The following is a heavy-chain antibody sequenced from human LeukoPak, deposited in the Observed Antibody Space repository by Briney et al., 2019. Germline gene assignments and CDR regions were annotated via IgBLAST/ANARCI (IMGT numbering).Heavy chain of an antibody. J-gene: IGHJ4*02. CDR2: IYPGDSDT. CDR3: ARQADPYGDYHFDY. V-gene: IGHV5-51*01. D-gene: IGHD4-17*01. Sequence: GESLQISCKGSGYSFTSYWIGWVRQMPGKGLEWMGIIYPGDSDTRYSPSFQGQVTISADESISTAYLQWSSLKASDTAMYYCARQADPYGDYHFDYWGQGTLVTVSS. CDR1: GYSFTSYW.